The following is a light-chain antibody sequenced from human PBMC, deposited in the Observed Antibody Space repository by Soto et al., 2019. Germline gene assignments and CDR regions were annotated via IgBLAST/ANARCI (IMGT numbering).Light chain of an antibody. V-gene: IGKV2-24*01. CDR3: MQSSLLRT. Sequence: VVLTQSPLSSRVKIGQPASFSCRSSESLLHSNGNTYLSRLHQRPGQPPRLLIYQVSKRFSGVPDRFRGSGAGTNFTLTISRVEAEDAGIYFCMQSSLLRTFGQGTKVDIK. CDR1: ESLLHSNGNTY. J-gene: IGKJ1*01. CDR2: QVS.